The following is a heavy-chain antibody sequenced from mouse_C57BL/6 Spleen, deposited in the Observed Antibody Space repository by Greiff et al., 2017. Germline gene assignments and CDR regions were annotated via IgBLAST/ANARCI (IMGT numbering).Heavy chain of an antibody. Sequence: EVMLVESGGGLVKPGGSLKLSCAASGFTFSSYAMSWVRQTPEKRLEWVATISDGGSYTYYPDNVKGRFTISRDNAKNNLYLQMSHLKSEDTAMYYCARGWVDYWGQGTSVTVSS. CDR3: ARGWVDY. J-gene: IGHJ4*01. V-gene: IGHV5-4*03. CDR1: GFTFSSYA. CDR2: ISDGGSYT.